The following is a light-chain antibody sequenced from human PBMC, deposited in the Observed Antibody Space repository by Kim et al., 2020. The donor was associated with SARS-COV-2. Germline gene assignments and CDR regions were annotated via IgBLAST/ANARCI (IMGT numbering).Light chain of an antibody. CDR3: QQYGTSLYT. CDR1: EIVNSRY. CDR2: ASS. Sequence: LSPGESATLSCWTSEIVNSRYLAWYQQRPGQSPRLLLYASSIRATGISDRIRGSGSGTDFTLTITRLEPEDSAVYYCQQYGTSLYTFGQGNKLEI. J-gene: IGKJ2*01. V-gene: IGKV3-20*01.